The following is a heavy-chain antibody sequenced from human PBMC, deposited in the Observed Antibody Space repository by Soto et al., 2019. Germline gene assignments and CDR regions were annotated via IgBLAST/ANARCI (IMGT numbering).Heavy chain of an antibody. Sequence: GASVKVSGRSSGYSFTQYAIHWVRQAPGRSLEWLGWIHPANGNTKYSQKFQGRVTFTRDTSATTAYMELSSLRSEDAGLYYCARDKIKPGGNFLHVGMVVCGQGTTATLAS. CDR1: GYSFTQYA. D-gene: IGHD1-1*01. CDR3: ARDKIKPGGNFLHVGMVV. V-gene: IGHV1-3*01. J-gene: IGHJ6*02. CDR2: IHPANGNT.